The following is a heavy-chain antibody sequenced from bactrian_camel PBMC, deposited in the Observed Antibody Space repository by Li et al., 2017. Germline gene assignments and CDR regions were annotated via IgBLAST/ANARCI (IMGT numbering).Heavy chain of an antibody. CDR1: GYTYSTNC. CDR3: VGGPDGGSWYGAGP. V-gene: IGHV3S28*01. Sequence: QLVESGGGSVQAGGSLTLACSASGYTYSTNCMGWFRQVLGNEREWVASIYTGDGSPHYNDSVKGRFTISHDNAKNTLYLRLNVLKTEDTAMYYCVGGPDGGSWYGAGPWGQGTQVTVS. J-gene: IGHJ6*01. CDR2: IYTGDGSP. D-gene: IGHD6*01.